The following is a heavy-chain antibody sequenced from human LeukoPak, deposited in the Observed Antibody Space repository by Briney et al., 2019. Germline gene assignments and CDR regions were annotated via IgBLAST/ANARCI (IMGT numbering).Heavy chain of an antibody. V-gene: IGHV4-34*01. D-gene: IGHD3-3*01. CDR1: GGSFSGYY. J-gene: IGHJ4*02. CDR2: INHSGST. Sequence: PSETLSLTCAVSGGSFSGYYWSWIRQPPGKGMEWIGEINHSGSTNYNPSLKSRVTISVDTSKNQFSLKLSSVTAADTAVYYCARTSYDFWSGYYEVIDYWGQGTLVTVSS. CDR3: ARTSYDFWSGYYEVIDY.